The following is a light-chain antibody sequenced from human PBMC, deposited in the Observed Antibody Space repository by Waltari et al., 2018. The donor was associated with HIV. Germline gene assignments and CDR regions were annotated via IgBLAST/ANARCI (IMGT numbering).Light chain of an antibody. Sequence: SYDLTQPPSVSVSPGHTARITFSGDAFPKEYAYWYQQTSAQAPVLVNQENNKRPAGIPGRFSGSSSGTMATLTISGAQVEDEADYYCYSTDSSGNHGVFGGGTKVTVL. J-gene: IGLJ3*02. CDR1: AFPKEY. V-gene: IGLV3-10*01. CDR2: ENN. CDR3: YSTDSSGNHGV.